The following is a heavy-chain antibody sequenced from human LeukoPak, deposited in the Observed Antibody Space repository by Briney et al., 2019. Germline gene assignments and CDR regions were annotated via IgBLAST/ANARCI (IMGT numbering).Heavy chain of an antibody. CDR1: GFTVSSNY. CDR2: ISGSGGNT. CDR3: AKGGQWLVLNYFDH. V-gene: IGHV3-23*01. Sequence: PGGSLRLSCAASGFTVSSNYMSWVRQAPGKGLEWVSDISGSGGNTYYADSVKGRFTISRDNSKNTLYLQMNSLRAEDTAVYYCAKGGQWLVLNYFDHWGQGTLVTVSS. D-gene: IGHD6-19*01. J-gene: IGHJ4*02.